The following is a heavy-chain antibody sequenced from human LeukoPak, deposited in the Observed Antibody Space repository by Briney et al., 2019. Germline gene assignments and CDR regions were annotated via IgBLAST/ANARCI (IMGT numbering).Heavy chain of an antibody. V-gene: IGHV1-2*02. D-gene: IGHD3-22*01. Sequence: ASVKVSCKASGYTFTGYYMHWVRQAPGQGLEWLGWIKADSGGTNYAQRFQGRVTMARDTSITTAYMELSRLRSDDTAVYHCATSGFPYNGFDIWGQGTMVTVSS. CDR3: ATSGFPYNGFDI. J-gene: IGHJ3*02. CDR1: GYTFTGYY. CDR2: IKADSGGT.